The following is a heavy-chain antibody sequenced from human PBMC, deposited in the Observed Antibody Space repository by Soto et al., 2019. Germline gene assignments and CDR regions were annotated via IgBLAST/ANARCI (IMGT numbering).Heavy chain of an antibody. Sequence: EVQLLESGGGLVQPGGSLRLSCAASGFTFSSDAMSWVRQAPGKGLEWVSSISGSGGSTYYADSVKGRFTISRDNSKNTLYLQMNSLRAEDTAVYYCAKRGVRYYDSSGYHRIYYFDYWGQGTLVTVSS. V-gene: IGHV3-23*01. CDR2: ISGSGGST. CDR1: GFTFSSDA. J-gene: IGHJ4*02. CDR3: AKRGVRYYDSSGYHRIYYFDY. D-gene: IGHD3-22*01.